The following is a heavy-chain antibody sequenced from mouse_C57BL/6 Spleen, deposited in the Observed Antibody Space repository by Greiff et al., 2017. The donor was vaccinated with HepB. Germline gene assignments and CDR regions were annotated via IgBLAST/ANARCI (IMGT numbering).Heavy chain of an antibody. V-gene: IGHV14-4*01. Sequence: EVQLQQSGAELVRPGASVKLSCTASGFNIKDDYMHWVKQRPEQGLEWIGWIDPENGDTEYASKFQGKATITADTSSNTAYLQLSSLTSEDTAVYYCTTSYGNAYWGQGTTLTVSS. D-gene: IGHD2-1*01. CDR3: TTSYGNAY. CDR2: IDPENGDT. J-gene: IGHJ2*01. CDR1: GFNIKDDY.